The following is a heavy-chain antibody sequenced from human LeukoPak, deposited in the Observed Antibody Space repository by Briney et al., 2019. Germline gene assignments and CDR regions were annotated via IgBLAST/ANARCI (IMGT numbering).Heavy chain of an antibody. Sequence: PSETLSLTCTVSGGSISSSSYYWGWIRQPPGKGLEWIGSIYYSGSTYYNPSLKSRVTISVDTSKNQFSLKLTSVTAADTGVYYCAREERYYESSGYRYHYYGMDVWGQGTTVTVSS. J-gene: IGHJ6*02. D-gene: IGHD3-22*01. CDR2: IYYSGST. CDR3: AREERYYESSGYRYHYYGMDV. V-gene: IGHV4-39*07. CDR1: GGSISSSSYY.